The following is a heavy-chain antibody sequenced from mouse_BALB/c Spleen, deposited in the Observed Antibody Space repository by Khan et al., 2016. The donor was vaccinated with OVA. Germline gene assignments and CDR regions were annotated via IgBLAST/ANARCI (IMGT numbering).Heavy chain of an antibody. Sequence: VQLQQSGTVLARPGASVKMSCKASGYSFTNYLIHWVKQRPGQGLEWIGDIFPGNSDTNYSQKFKDKAKLTAVTSASAAYMELSSLTNEDSAVYYCTRGDYSSFAYWGQGTLVTVSA. CDR1: GYSFTNYL. CDR3: TRGDYSSFAY. V-gene: IGHV1-5*01. J-gene: IGHJ3*01. D-gene: IGHD2-12*01. CDR2: IFPGNSDT.